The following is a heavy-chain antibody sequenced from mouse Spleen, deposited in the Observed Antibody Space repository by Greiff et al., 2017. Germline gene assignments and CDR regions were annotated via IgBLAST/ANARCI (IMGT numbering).Heavy chain of an antibody. J-gene: IGHJ4*01. CDR2: ISSGSSTI. CDR1: GFTFSDYG. Sequence: EVQVVESGGGLVKPGGSLKLSCAASGFTFSDYGMHWVRQAPEKGLEWVAYISSGSSTIYYADTVKGRFTISRDNAKNTLFLQMTSLRSEDTAMYYCARPLPSYAMDYWGQGTSVTVSS. CDR3: ARPLPSYAMDY. V-gene: IGHV5-17*01.